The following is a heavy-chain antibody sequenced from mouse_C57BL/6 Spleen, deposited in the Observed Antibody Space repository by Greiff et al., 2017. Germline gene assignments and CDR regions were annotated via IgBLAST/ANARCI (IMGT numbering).Heavy chain of an antibody. J-gene: IGHJ4*01. V-gene: IGHV7-3*01. Sequence: EVKLVESGGGLVQPGGSLSLSCAASGFTFTDYYMSWVRQPPGKALEWLGFIRNKANGHTTEYSASVKGRFTISTDNSQSILYLQMNALGAEDSATYCCARCGGTFYAMDCWGQGTSVTVSS. CDR3: ARCGGTFYAMDC. CDR1: GFTFTDYY. CDR2: IRNKANGHTT. D-gene: IGHD5-1*01.